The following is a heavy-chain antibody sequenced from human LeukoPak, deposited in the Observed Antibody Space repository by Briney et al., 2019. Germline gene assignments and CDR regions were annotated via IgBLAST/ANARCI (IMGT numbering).Heavy chain of an antibody. D-gene: IGHD5-12*01. V-gene: IGHV3-48*01. Sequence: GGSLRLSCAASGFTFSSYSMNWVRQAPGKGLEWVSYISSSSSSTIYYADSVKGRFTISRDNAKNSLYLQMNSLRAEDTAVYYCARDFSYDWKVSGWFDPWGQGTLVTVSS. CDR3: ARDFSYDWKVSGWFDP. CDR1: GFTFSSYS. CDR2: ISSSSSSTI. J-gene: IGHJ5*02.